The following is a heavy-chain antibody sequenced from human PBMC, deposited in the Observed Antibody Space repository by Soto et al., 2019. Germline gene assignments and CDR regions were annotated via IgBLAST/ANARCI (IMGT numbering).Heavy chain of an antibody. J-gene: IGHJ4*02. V-gene: IGHV3-11*05. Sequence: GGSLRLSCAASGCSFIDYYMIWIRQAPGKGLEWVSYISSSSSYTNYADSVKGRFTISRDNAKNSLYLQMNSLRAEDTAVYYCARVAPPQDYWGQGTLVTVSS. CDR1: GCSFIDYY. CDR3: ARVAPPQDY. CDR2: ISSSSSYT.